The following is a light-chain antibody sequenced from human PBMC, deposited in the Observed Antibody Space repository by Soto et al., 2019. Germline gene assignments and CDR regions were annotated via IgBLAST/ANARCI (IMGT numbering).Light chain of an antibody. CDR2: YDN. V-gene: IGLV1-44*01. CDR1: NSNIGSNP. CDR3: AAWDDSLNGRV. Sequence: QSVLTQPPSASGTPGQRVTISCSGSNSNIGSNPVNWYQQLPGTAPKLLIYYDNLRPSGVPDRISGSKSGTSASLAISGLQSDDEADYYCAAWDDSLNGRVVGNGTKLTVL. J-gene: IGLJ1*01.